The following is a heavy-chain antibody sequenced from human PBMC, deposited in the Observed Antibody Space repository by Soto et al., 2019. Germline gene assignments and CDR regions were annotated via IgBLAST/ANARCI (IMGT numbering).Heavy chain of an antibody. CDR3: AGGRGFLPPEL. D-gene: IGHD1-7*01. J-gene: IGHJ4*02. Sequence: QEQLVQSGAEVKEPGSSVKVSCKASGGTLSTYGINWVRQAPGQGLEWVGGISPMFGTVNNAQKFKGRVTITADETTGTAYMELSSLRSDDTAVYYGAGGRGFLPPELWGQGTRVTVSS. CDR1: GGTLSTYG. CDR2: ISPMFGTV. V-gene: IGHV1-69*01.